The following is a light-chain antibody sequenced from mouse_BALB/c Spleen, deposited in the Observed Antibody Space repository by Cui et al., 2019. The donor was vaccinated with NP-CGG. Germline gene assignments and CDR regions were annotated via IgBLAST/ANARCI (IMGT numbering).Light chain of an antibody. Sequence: QAVVTQESALTTSPGDTVTLTCRSSTGAVTTSNYANWVQEKPDHLFTGLIGGTNNRVPGVPARFSGSLSGDKAALTITGAQTEDEAIYFCALWYSNHWVFGGGTKLTVL. CDR3: ALWYSNHWV. CDR1: TGAVTTSNY. CDR2: GTN. J-gene: IGLJ1*01. V-gene: IGLV1*01.